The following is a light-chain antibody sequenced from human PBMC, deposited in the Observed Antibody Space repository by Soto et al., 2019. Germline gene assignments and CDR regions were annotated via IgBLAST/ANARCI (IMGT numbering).Light chain of an antibody. V-gene: IGKV4-1*01. J-gene: IGKJ1*01. CDR2: RAS. CDR1: QSVLYSSNNKNY. CDR3: QQYYSTPWT. Sequence: DIVMTQSPDSLAVSLGERATINCKSSQSVLYSSNNKNYLAWYQQKPGQPPKLLIYRASTRESGGPDRFSGSGSGTDFTLTISSLQAEDVAVYYCQQYYSTPWTLGQGTKVEIK.